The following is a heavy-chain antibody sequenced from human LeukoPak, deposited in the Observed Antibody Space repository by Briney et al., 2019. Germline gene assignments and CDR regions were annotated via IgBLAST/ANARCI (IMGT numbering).Heavy chain of an antibody. V-gene: IGHV5-51*01. D-gene: IGHD3-22*01. CDR2: FYPDDSDA. CDR3: ARGYYFDSSGYYYDF. Sequence: GDSPKISCKASGYTFTTYWIAWVRQVPGKGLEWMGIFYPDDSDARYSPSFQGLVTFSPDEGGNIAYLQWSSLKASDSGIYYCARGYYFDSSGYYYDFWGQGTLVTVSS. CDR1: GYTFTTYW. J-gene: IGHJ4*02.